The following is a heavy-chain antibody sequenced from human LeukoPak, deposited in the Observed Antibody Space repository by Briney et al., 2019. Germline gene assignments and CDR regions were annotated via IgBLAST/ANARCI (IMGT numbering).Heavy chain of an antibody. CDR3: ASWVVAATMFDY. D-gene: IGHD2-15*01. Sequence: SETLSLTCAVYGGSFSGYYWSWIRQPPGKGLEWIGEINHSGSTNYNPSLKSRVTISVDTSKNQFSLKLSSVTAADTAVYYCASWVVAATMFDYWGQGTLVTVSS. CDR2: INHSGST. V-gene: IGHV4-34*01. J-gene: IGHJ4*02. CDR1: GGSFSGYY.